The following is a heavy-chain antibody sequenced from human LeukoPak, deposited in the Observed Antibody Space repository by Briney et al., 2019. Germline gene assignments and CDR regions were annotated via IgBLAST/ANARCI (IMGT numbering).Heavy chain of an antibody. CDR3: AKGVAYNTYYMDV. V-gene: IGHV3-23*01. CDR1: GFTFRDA. J-gene: IGHJ6*03. Sequence: PGGSLRLSCAASGFTFRDAWMTWVRQAPGKGLEWVSGFSGSGGNAYYADSVMGRFTVSRDNSKNTLYLQMKSLRAEDTAVYYCAKGVAYNTYYMDVWGKGTTVTVSS. D-gene: IGHD1-1*01. CDR2: FSGSGGNA.